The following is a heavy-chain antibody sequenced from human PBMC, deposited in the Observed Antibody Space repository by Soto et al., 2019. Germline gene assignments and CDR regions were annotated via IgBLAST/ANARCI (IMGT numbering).Heavy chain of an antibody. V-gene: IGHV4-4*02. Sequence: QVQLQESGPGLVKPSGTLSLTCAVSGGSISSSNWWSWVRQPPGKGLEWIGEIYHSGSTNYNPSLKSRVTISVDKSKNQFSLKLSSVTAADTAVYYCAGGTTVTTYPWPPKRYYYYYGMDVWGQGTTVTVSS. CDR1: GGSISSSNW. D-gene: IGHD4-17*01. J-gene: IGHJ6*02. CDR3: AGGTTVTTYPWPPKRYYYYYGMDV. CDR2: IYHSGST.